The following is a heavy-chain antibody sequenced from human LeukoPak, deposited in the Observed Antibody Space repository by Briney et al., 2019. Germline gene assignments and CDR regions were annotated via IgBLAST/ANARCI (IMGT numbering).Heavy chain of an antibody. Sequence: GGSLRLSCAASGFTFTSHSMNWVRQAPGKGLEWISYISSSSSTIYYADSVKGRFTISRDNAKKSLYLQMSSLRDEDTAVYYCASLMTTVYYFDYWGQGTLVTVSS. CDR1: GFTFTSHS. CDR2: ISSSSSTI. CDR3: ASLMTTVYYFDY. J-gene: IGHJ4*02. D-gene: IGHD4-17*01. V-gene: IGHV3-48*02.